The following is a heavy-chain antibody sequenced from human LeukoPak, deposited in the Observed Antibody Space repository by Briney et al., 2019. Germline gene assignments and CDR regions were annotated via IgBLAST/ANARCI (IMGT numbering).Heavy chain of an antibody. Sequence: SETLSLTCTVSGGSMSTYYWSWIRQPPGKGLEWIGYIYDSGSANYNPSLKSRVTISLDTSKNQFSLTLSSVTAADTAVYYCARKDSGTYDYYGMDVWGQWTTVTVSS. CDR2: IYDSGSA. CDR1: GGSMSTYY. V-gene: IGHV4-59*01. D-gene: IGHD1-26*01. J-gene: IGHJ6*02. CDR3: ARKDSGTYDYYGMDV.